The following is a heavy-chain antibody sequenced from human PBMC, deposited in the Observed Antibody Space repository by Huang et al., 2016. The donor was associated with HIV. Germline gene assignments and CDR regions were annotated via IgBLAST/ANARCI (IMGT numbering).Heavy chain of an antibody. CDR2: MNPNSGKT. D-gene: IGHD2-15*01. Sequence: QVQLVQSGAEVKKPGASVKVSCKASGYTFSNYDINWVRQAPGQGLEWMGGMNPNSGKTGYARKCQGRVTMTRSTSISTAYMELSRLRVEDTAVYYCATLPPVNYGRSGGRVRDYWGQGSLVTVSS. CDR3: ATLPPVNYGRSGGRVRDY. CDR1: GYTFSNYD. V-gene: IGHV1-8*01. J-gene: IGHJ4*02.